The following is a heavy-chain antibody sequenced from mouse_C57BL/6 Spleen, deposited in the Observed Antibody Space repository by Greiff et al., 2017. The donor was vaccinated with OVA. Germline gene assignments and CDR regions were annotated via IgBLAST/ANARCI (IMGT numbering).Heavy chain of an antibody. CDR3: VREPGGNYVLYWYFDV. Sequence: EVQLVESGGGLVQPKGSLKLSCAASGFTFNTYAMHWVRQAPGKGLEWVARIRSKSSNYATYYADSVKDRFTISRDDSQSMLYLQMNNLKTEDTAMYYRVREPGGNYVLYWYFDVWGTGTTVTVSS. J-gene: IGHJ1*03. V-gene: IGHV10-3*01. CDR1: GFTFNTYA. D-gene: IGHD2-1*01. CDR2: IRSKSSNYAT.